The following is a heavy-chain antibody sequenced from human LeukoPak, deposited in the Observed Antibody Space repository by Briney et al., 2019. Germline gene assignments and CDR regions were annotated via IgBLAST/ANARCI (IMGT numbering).Heavy chain of an antibody. Sequence: PGGSLRLSCAASGFTFSSYAMHWVRQAPGKGLEWVAVISYDGSNKKYGDSVKGRFTISRDNSKNTLDLQMNSLRAEDTAVYYCARGAYGSGSYGDNWFDPWGQGTLVTVSS. CDR2: ISYDGSNK. J-gene: IGHJ5*02. D-gene: IGHD3-10*01. CDR3: ARGAYGSGSYGDNWFDP. V-gene: IGHV3-30*04. CDR1: GFTFSSYA.